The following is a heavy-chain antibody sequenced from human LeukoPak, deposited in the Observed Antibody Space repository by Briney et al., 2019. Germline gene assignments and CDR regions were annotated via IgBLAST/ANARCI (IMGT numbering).Heavy chain of an antibody. V-gene: IGHV3-7*03. CDR2: INHNGNVN. J-gene: IGHJ6*02. Sequence: GSLRLSCATSGFTFSSYWMNWARQAPGKGLEWVASINHNGNVNYYVDSVKGRFTISRDNAKNSLYLQMSNLRAEDTAVYFCARGGGLDVWGQGTTVTVSS. D-gene: IGHD3-16*01. CDR1: GFTFSSYW. CDR3: ARGGGLDV.